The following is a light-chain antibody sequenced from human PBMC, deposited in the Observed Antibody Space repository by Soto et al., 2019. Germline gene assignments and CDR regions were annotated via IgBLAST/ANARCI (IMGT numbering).Light chain of an antibody. CDR3: QQYYSSRVT. CDR1: QRVLYSSDSKNY. Sequence: DIVITQSPDSLAVSLDERATINCKSSQRVLYSSDSKNYLAWDQQNTGQPPKLLMYWASTRESGVTDRFSGRGYGTDFTLTIRSLQAEDLAIYHCQQYYSSRVTFGGGTKVDIK. V-gene: IGKV4-1*01. J-gene: IGKJ4*01. CDR2: WAS.